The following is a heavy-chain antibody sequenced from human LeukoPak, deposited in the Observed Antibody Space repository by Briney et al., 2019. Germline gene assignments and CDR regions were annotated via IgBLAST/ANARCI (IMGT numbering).Heavy chain of an antibody. CDR1: GYTFSTYW. Sequence: GESLKISCKASGYTFSTYWLAWVRQMPGKGLEWMGIIWPGDSDTRYSPSFQGQVTISADKSISTAYLQWSGLKASDTAICYCARGYCSGGSCYKYYYYYYGLDVWGQGTTVTVSS. D-gene: IGHD2-15*01. CDR3: ARGYCSGGSCYKYYYYYYGLDV. V-gene: IGHV5-51*01. CDR2: IWPGDSDT. J-gene: IGHJ6*02.